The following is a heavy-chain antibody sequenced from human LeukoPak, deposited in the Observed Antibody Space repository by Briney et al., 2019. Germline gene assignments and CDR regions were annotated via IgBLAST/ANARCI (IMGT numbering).Heavy chain of an antibody. CDR3: AAVLTAYSSIDY. V-gene: IGHV4-61*01. CDR2: IFYTGST. CDR1: GGPVTSGSYY. Sequence: PSETLPLTCTVTGGPVTSGSYYWRWIRQPPGKGLEWIECIFYTGSTNYNPSLKSRVTISVDTSKNQFSLKLSSVTAADTALYYCAAVLTAYSSIDYWGQGILVTVSS. D-gene: IGHD3-9*01. J-gene: IGHJ4*02.